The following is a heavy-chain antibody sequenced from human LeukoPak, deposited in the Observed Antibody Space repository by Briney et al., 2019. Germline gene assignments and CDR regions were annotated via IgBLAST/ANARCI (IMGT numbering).Heavy chain of an antibody. V-gene: IGHV6-1*01. J-gene: IGHJ5*02. CDR3: ASGPDSSGWFVDWFDV. CDR1: GDSVSSNSAA. CDR2: TYYRSTWYN. D-gene: IGHD6-19*01. Sequence: SQTLSLTCALSGDSVSSNSAAWNWLRQSPSRGLEWLARTYYRSTWYNDYAVSVKIRITINPDTSKNQFSLQLNSVTPEDTAVYYCASGPDSSGWFVDWFDVWGQGTLVTVSS.